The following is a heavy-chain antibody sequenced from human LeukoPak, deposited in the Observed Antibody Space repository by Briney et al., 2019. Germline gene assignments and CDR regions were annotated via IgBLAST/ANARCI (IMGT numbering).Heavy chain of an antibody. D-gene: IGHD5-18*01. CDR1: GGSISSSSYC. V-gene: IGHV4-39*07. Sequence: SETLSLTCTVSGGSISSSSYCWSWIRQPPGKGLEWIGEINHSGSTNYNPSLKSRVTISVDTSKNQFSLKVNSVTAADTAVYYCARRGYTYGWGWFDPWGQGTLVTVSS. CDR2: INHSGST. J-gene: IGHJ5*02. CDR3: ARRGYTYGWGWFDP.